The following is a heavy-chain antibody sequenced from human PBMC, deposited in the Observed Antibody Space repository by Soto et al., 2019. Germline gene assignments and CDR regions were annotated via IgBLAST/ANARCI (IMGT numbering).Heavy chain of an antibody. CDR3: ARGRYGDY. Sequence: QVHLVQSGAEVKKPGASVKVSCKGSGYGFTTYGITWVRQAPGQGLEWMAWISAHNGNTNYAQKLQGRVTVPRDTPTSTAYMELRSLRSDDTAVYYCARGRYGDYWGQGALVTVSS. CDR1: GYGFTTYG. V-gene: IGHV1-18*01. CDR2: ISAHNGNT. J-gene: IGHJ4*02. D-gene: IGHD1-1*01.